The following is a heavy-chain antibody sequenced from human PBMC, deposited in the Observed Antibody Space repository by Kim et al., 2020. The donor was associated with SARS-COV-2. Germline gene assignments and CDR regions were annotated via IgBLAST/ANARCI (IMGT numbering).Heavy chain of an antibody. D-gene: IGHD4-4*01. CDR2: K. V-gene: IGHV3-48*03. CDR3: ARGPNYSPFDY. Sequence: KYYSAEGRGRFTISERNDKNSLFRQMNSLRAEDTAVYYCARGPNYSPFDYWGQGTLVTVSS. J-gene: IGHJ4*02.